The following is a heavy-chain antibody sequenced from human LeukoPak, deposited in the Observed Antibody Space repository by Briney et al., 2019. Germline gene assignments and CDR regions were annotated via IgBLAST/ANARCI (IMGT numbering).Heavy chain of an antibody. D-gene: IGHD4-17*01. CDR2: IGIAGDT. CDR1: GFTISDYD. CDR3: AKNPDYGDYVSYPHFDY. Sequence: GGSLRLSCAASGFTISDYDMHWVRQATGKSLEWVSVIGIAGDTYYVGSVKDRFTISREDAKNTLYLQMNSLRAEDTAVYYCAKNPDYGDYVSYPHFDYRGQGTLVTVSS. V-gene: IGHV3-13*01. J-gene: IGHJ4*02.